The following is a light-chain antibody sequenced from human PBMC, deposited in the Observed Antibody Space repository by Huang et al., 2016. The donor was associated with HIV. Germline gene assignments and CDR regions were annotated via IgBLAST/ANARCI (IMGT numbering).Light chain of an antibody. CDR3: HQYNNWLLS. V-gene: IGKV3-15*01. J-gene: IGKJ4*01. CDR2: GSS. Sequence: EIVMTQSPATLSVSPGQRVTLSCRANRSVSTNLDWYQQRHGQAPRLLIYGSSTRAPGIPARFSGSGSVTDFSLTISSLQSEDFALYYCHQYNNWLLSFGGGTRV. CDR1: RSVSTN.